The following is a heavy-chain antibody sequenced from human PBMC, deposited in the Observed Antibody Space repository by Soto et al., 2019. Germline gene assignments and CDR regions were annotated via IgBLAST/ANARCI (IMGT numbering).Heavy chain of an antibody. J-gene: IGHJ4*02. V-gene: IGHV3-53*01. CDR3: VSYVVAAAGMFDY. Sequence: EVQLVESGGGLIQPGGSLRLSCAASGFTVSSNYMSWVRQAPGKGLEWVSVIYSGGSTYYADSVKGRFTISRDNSKNTLYLQMNSLRAEDTAVYYCVSYVVAAAGMFDYWGQGTLVTVSS. D-gene: IGHD6-13*01. CDR1: GFTVSSNY. CDR2: IYSGGST.